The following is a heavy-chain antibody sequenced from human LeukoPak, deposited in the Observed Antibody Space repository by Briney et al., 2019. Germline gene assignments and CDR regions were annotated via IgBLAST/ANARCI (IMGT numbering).Heavy chain of an antibody. J-gene: IGHJ4*02. CDR3: ARDSNYGGPNPCGF. CDR2: ITGSSSTI. CDR1: GFTFSSYS. D-gene: IGHD4-23*01. V-gene: IGHV3-48*02. Sequence: PGGSLRLSCAASGFTFSSYSMNRVRQAPGKGLEWVSYITGSSSTIYYADSVKGRFTISRDNAKNSLYLQMNSLRDEDTAVYYCARDSNYGGPNPCGFWGQGTLVTVSS.